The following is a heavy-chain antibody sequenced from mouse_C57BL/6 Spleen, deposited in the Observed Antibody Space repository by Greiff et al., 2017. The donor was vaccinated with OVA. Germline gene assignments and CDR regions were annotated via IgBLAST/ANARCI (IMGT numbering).Heavy chain of an antibody. CDR1: GFTFSDYG. J-gene: IGHJ3*01. CDR2: ISSGSSTI. D-gene: IGHD2-3*01. V-gene: IGHV5-17*01. Sequence: EVMLVESGGGLVKPGGSLKLSCAASGFTFSDYGMHWVRQAPEKGLEWVAYISSGSSTIYYADTVKGRFTISRDNAKNTLFLQMTSLRSEDTAMYYCARHDGYYFFAYWGQGTLVTVSA. CDR3: ARHDGYYFFAY.